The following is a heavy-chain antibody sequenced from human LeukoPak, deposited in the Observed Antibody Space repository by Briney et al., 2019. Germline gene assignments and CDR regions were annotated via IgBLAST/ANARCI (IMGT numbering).Heavy chain of an antibody. CDR3: ARQRNYYDSSGSEFNWFDP. D-gene: IGHD3-22*01. Sequence: SETLSLTCAVYGGSFSGYYWSWIRQPPGKGLEWIGEINHSGSTNYNPSLKSRVTISVDTSKNQFSLKLSSVTAADTAVYYCARQRNYYDSSGSEFNWFDPWGQGTLVTVSS. J-gene: IGHJ5*02. CDR1: GGSFSGYY. CDR2: INHSGST. V-gene: IGHV4-34*01.